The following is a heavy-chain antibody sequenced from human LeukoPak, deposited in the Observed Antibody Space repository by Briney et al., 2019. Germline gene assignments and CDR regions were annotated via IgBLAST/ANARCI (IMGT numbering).Heavy chain of an antibody. CDR3: ARDPNYYGSGSYRDDAFDI. CDR2: IYTSGST. CDR1: GGSISSYY. D-gene: IGHD3-10*01. V-gene: IGHV4-4*07. Sequence: SETLSLTCTVSGGSISSYYWSWIRQPAGKGLEWIGRIYTSGSTNYNPSLKGRVTMSVDTSKNQFSLKLSSVTAADTAVYYCARDPNYYGSGSYRDDAFDIWGQGTMVTVSS. J-gene: IGHJ3*02.